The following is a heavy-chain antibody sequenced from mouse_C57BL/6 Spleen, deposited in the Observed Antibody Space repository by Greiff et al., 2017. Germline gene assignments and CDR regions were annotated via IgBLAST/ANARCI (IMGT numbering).Heavy chain of an antibody. CDR2: IHPNSGST. CDR1: GYTFTSYW. Sequence: QVQLQQPGAELVKPGASVKLSCKASGYTFTSYWMHWVKQRPGQGLEWIGMIHPNSGSTNYNEKFKSKATLTVDKSSSTAYMQLSSLTSEDSAVYYCARWRITTVVAYLYFDVWGTGTTVTVSS. V-gene: IGHV1-64*01. CDR3: ARWRITTVVAYLYFDV. D-gene: IGHD1-1*01. J-gene: IGHJ1*03.